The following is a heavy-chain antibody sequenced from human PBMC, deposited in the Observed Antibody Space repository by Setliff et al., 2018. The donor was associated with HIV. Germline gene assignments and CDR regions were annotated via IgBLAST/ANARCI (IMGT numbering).Heavy chain of an antibody. V-gene: IGHV3-30*02. CDR3: ARGDWAGYNKVAFYYFGD. CDR1: GFIFKTYD. CDR2: IRFNGNDK. D-gene: IGHD5-18*01. J-gene: IGHJ4*02. Sequence: GGSLRLSCATSGFIFKTYDIHWVRQAPGKGLEWVTFIRFNGNDKYYADSVKGRFTISRDNSKNMVYLQLSSLRVEDTAVYYCARGDWAGYNKVAFYYFGDWGQGTLVTVSS.